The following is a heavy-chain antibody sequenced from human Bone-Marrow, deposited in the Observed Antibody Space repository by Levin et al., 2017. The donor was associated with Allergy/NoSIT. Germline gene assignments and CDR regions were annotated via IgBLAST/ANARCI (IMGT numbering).Heavy chain of an antibody. CDR2: IWKDGSKK. Sequence: GGSLRLSCAASGFIFSDYNMQWVRQAPGKGLEWVAVIWKDGSKKDYADSVKGRFTISRDNSKNTLYLQMNSLRAEDTAVYYCARSYCGDCCSYLADWGQGTLVTVSS. V-gene: IGHV3-33*01. J-gene: IGHJ4*02. CDR1: GFIFSDYN. D-gene: IGHD2-21*02. CDR3: ARSYCGDCCSYLAD.